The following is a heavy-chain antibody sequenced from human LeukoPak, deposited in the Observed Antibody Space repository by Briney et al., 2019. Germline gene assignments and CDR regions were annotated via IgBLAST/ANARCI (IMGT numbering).Heavy chain of an antibody. CDR1: GGSISIYY. J-gene: IGHJ3*02. Sequence: PAETLSLTCTVSGGSISIYYWSWIRQPPGKGLEWIGYIYNSGSTYYNPSLKSRVTISVDTSKNQFSLRLSSVTAADAAVYYCARGDEGRAFDIWGQGTMVTVSS. CDR3: ARGDEGRAFDI. CDR2: IYNSGST. V-gene: IGHV4-59*01.